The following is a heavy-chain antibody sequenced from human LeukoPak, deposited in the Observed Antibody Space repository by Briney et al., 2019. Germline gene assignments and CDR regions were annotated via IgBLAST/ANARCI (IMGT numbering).Heavy chain of an antibody. V-gene: IGHV3-7*01. CDR3: ARTVGSGFTDYFDY. Sequence: GGSLRLSCAASGFTFSSYWMSWVRQAPGKGLEWVANIKQDGSQKYYVGSVKGRFTISRDNAKNSLYLQMNSLRVDDTAMYYCARTVGSGFTDYFDYWGQGTLVTVSS. D-gene: IGHD6-19*01. J-gene: IGHJ4*02. CDR2: IKQDGSQK. CDR1: GFTFSSYW.